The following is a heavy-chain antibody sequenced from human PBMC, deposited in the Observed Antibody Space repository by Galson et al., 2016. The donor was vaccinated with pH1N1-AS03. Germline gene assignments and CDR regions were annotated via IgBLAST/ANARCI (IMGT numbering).Heavy chain of an antibody. Sequence: SLRLSCAASGFTFSSYGMHWVRQAPGKGLEWVAVIWYDGSNKCYVDSVKGRFTISRDNSKNTLYLQMNSLRAEDTAVYYCAKEGDSSGDYFDYWGQGILVTVSS. V-gene: IGHV3-33*06. J-gene: IGHJ4*02. CDR2: IWYDGSNK. D-gene: IGHD3-22*01. CDR3: AKEGDSSGDYFDY. CDR1: GFTFSSYG.